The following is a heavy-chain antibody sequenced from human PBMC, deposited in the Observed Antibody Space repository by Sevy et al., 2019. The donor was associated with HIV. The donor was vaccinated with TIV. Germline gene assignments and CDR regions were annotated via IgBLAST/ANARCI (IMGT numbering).Heavy chain of an antibody. D-gene: IGHD2-21*01. Sequence: GGYLRLSCAASGFTFDDYTMHWVRQAPGKGLEWVSLISWDGGSTYYADSVKGRFTISRDNSKNSLYLQMNSLRTEDTALYYCAKGDWEWGSRFVVWLLGMDVWGQGTTVTVSS. J-gene: IGHJ6*02. CDR2: ISWDGGST. CDR3: AKGDWEWGSRFVVWLLGMDV. CDR1: GFTFDDYT. V-gene: IGHV3-43*01.